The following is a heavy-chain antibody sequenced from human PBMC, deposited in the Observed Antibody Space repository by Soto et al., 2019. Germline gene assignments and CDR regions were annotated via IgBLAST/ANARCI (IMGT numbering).Heavy chain of an antibody. CDR2: ISYDGSNK. D-gene: IGHD3-10*01. Sequence: QVQLVESGGGVVQPGRSLRLSCAASGFTFSSYGMHSVRQAPGKGLEWVAVISYDGSNKYYADSVKGRFTISRDNSKNTLYLQMNSLRAEDTAVYYCAKDLSEMGVEGYWGQGTLVTVSS. V-gene: IGHV3-30*18. CDR3: AKDLSEMGVEGY. CDR1: GFTFSSYG. J-gene: IGHJ4*02.